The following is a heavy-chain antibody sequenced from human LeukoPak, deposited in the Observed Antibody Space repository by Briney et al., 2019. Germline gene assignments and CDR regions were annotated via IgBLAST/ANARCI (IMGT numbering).Heavy chain of an antibody. CDR2: INHSGST. D-gene: IGHD5-18*01. V-gene: IGHV4-34*01. Sequence: SETLSLTCAVYGGSFSGYYWSWIRQPPGKGLEWIGEINHSGSTNYNPSLKSRVTISVDTSQNQFSLKLSSVTAADTAVYYCARGRDTAMVEYWGQGTLVTVSS. CDR3: ARGRDTAMVEY. J-gene: IGHJ4*02. CDR1: GGSFSGYY.